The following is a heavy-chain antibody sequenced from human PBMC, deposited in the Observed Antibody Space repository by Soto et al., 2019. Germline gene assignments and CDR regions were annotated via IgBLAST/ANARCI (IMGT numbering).Heavy chain of an antibody. CDR3: ARDGCSSTSCLNVGDYYYYYYGMDV. CDR2: ISAYNGNT. Sequence: QVQLVQSGAEVKKPGASVKVSCKASGYTFTSYGISWVRQAPGQGLEWMGWISAYNGNTNYAQKLQGRVTMTTDTTTSTAYMELRSLRSDDTAVYYCARDGCSSTSCLNVGDYYYYYYGMDVWGQGTTVTVSS. V-gene: IGHV1-18*01. J-gene: IGHJ6*02. CDR1: GYTFTSYG. D-gene: IGHD2-2*01.